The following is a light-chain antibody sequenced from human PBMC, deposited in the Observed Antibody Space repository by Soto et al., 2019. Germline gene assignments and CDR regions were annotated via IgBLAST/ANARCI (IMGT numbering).Light chain of an antibody. J-gene: IGKJ2*02. CDR3: QQYGSSPGT. CDR2: GAS. Sequence: EIVLTQSPGTLSLSPGERATLSCRASQSVSSSYLAWYQHKPGQAPRLLIYGASSRATGIPDRFSGSGSGTDFPLTISRPEPEDFAVYYCQQYGSSPGTFGQGTKLEIK. V-gene: IGKV3-20*01. CDR1: QSVSSSY.